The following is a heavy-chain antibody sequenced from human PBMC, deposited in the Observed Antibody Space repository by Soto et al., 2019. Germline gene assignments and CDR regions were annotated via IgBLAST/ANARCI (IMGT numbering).Heavy chain of an antibody. J-gene: IGHJ5*02. V-gene: IGHV1-2*02. CDR3: ARVFDP. CDR1: GYPFTDYN. Sequence: GSVKGSVKSSGYPFTDYNMHWVRQAPGQGLEWMGWINPNSGGTNYVQKFQGRVTMTRETSISTAYMELSRLRSDDTAVYYCARVFDPWGQGTMVTVSS. CDR2: INPNSGGT.